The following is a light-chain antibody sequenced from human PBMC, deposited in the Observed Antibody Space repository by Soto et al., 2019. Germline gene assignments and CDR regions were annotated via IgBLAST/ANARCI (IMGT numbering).Light chain of an antibody. J-gene: IGKJ1*01. CDR3: QQYNSYPWT. CDR1: QTISSW. Sequence: DIQMTQSPSTLSASVGDRVTISCRASQTISSWLAWYQQKPGKAPTLLIYDASSLESGVPSRLSGSGSGTEFTLTISSLQPDDFATYYCQQYNSYPWTFGQGTKVEIK. V-gene: IGKV1-5*01. CDR2: DAS.